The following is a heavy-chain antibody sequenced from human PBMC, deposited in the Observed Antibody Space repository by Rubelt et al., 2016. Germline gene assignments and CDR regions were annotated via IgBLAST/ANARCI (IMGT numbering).Heavy chain of an antibody. Sequence: QGIGGECVGRTRNKANSYTTEYAASVKGRFTISRDDSKNSLYLQMNSLKTEDTAVYYCARVSYCGGDCYYPDQPDDYWGQGTLVTVSS. J-gene: IGHJ4*02. CDR3: ARVSYCGGDCYYPDQPDDY. CDR2: TRNKANSYTT. D-gene: IGHD2-21*02. V-gene: IGHV3-72*01.